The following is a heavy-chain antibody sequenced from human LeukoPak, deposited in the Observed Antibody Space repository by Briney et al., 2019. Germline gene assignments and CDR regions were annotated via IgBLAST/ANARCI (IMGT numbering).Heavy chain of an antibody. V-gene: IGHV4-59*08. CDR1: GGSISSHL. J-gene: IGHJ5*02. CDR2: ISYSGGT. Sequence: SETLSLTCTVSGGSISSHLWNWIRQTPGRGVLWLWGISYSGGTTYNPSLKRRIAISVDTSKDQFSLKLSSVTAADTAVYYCARRQTEAAGYADNGNWLDPWGQGTLVIVSP. D-gene: IGHD5-12*01. CDR3: ARRQTEAAGYADNGNWLDP.